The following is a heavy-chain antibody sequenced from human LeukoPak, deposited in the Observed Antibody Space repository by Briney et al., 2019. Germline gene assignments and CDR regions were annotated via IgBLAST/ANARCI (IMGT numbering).Heavy chain of an antibody. CDR2: VYYSGST. CDR1: GASISSYY. D-gene: IGHD3-10*01. J-gene: IGHJ3*02. Sequence: SETLSLTCSVSGASISSYYWSWIRQPPGKGLEWIGYVYYSGSTKYNPSLKSRVTISVDTSKNQFSLNLRSVTATDTAVYYCARRSGGNPFDIWGQGTMVTVSS. V-gene: IGHV4-59*08. CDR3: ARRSGGNPFDI.